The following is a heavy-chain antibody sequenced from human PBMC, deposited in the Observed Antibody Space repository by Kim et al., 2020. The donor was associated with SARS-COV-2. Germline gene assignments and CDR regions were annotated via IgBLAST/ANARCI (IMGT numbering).Heavy chain of an antibody. CDR2: IIPIFGTA. CDR3: ARGVYYDSIWDLAFDI. J-gene: IGHJ3*02. CDR1: GDTFSSYA. D-gene: IGHD3-22*01. Sequence: SVKVSCKASGDTFSSYAISWVRQAPGQGLEWMGGIIPIFGTANYAQKFQGRVTITADESTSTAYMELSSLRSEDTAVYYCARGVYYDSIWDLAFDIWGQGTMVTVSS. V-gene: IGHV1-69*13.